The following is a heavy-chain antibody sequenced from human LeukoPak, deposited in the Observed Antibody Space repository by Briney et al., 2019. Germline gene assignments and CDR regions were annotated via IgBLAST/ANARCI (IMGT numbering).Heavy chain of an antibody. CDR2: INPSGDST. J-gene: IGHJ5*02. D-gene: IGHD2-8*01. V-gene: IGHV1-46*01. CDR1: GYTFTSYY. Sequence: GASVKVSCKASGYTFTSYYMHWVRQAPGQGLEWMGIINPSGDSTSYAQKSQGRVTMTRDTSTSTVYMELSSLRSEDTAVYYCARGGGYCTNGVCYSRSNWFDPWGQGTLVTVSS. CDR3: ARGGGYCTNGVCYSRSNWFDP.